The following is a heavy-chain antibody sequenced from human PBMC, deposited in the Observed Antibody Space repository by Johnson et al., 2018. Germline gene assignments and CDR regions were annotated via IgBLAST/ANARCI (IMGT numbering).Heavy chain of an antibody. J-gene: IGHJ3*02. CDR3: ARGWSTDDAFDI. CDR1: GFTLNKYS. Sequence: VQLVQSGGGLVKPGGSLRLSCAASGFTLNKYSMNWVRQAPGKGLEWLSSISTSSSYIYYVDSVKGRFTISRDNAKTSLYLQMNSLRAEDTAVYYWARGWSTDDAFDIWGQGTMVTVSS. V-gene: IGHV3-21*01. CDR2: ISTSSSYI. D-gene: IGHD2-8*02.